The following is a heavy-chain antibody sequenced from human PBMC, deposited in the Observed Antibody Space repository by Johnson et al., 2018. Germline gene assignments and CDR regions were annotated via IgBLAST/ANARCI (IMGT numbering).Heavy chain of an antibody. D-gene: IGHD3-9*01. CDR2: ISGGSGSI. J-gene: IGHJ1*01. CDR3: AKDAGITIRRYISFQP. CDR1: GFTFDYYA. Sequence: VQLVESGGGLVQPGRSLRLSCAASGFTFDYYAMHWVRQAPRKRLEWVSGISGGSGSIEYADSVKGRLTISRDNAKISLDLQMNSLRAADTALYYCAKDAGITIRRYISFQPWCQGTLVTVSS. V-gene: IGHV3-9*01.